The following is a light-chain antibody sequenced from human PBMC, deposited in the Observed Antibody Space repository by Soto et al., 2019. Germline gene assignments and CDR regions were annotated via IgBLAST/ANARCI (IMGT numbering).Light chain of an antibody. V-gene: IGLV2-14*01. CDR3: ATWADGLNSYV. J-gene: IGLJ1*01. Sequence: QSVLAQPSSVSGSPGQSITISCTGTSTDVGGYNYVSWYQHHPGKGPKLIIYEVNNRPSGVSDRFSGSKSGTSASLAISGLQPEDEADYYCATWADGLNSYVFGTGTKVT. CDR2: EVN. CDR1: STDVGGYNY.